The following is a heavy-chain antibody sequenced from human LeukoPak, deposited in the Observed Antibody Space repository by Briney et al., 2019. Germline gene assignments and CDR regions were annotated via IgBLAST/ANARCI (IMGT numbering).Heavy chain of an antibody. CDR2: ISAYNGNT. CDR1: GYTFTSYG. CDR3: ARVPLPQYYDFWSGYYWFDY. V-gene: IGHV1-18*01. D-gene: IGHD3-3*01. Sequence: ASVKVSCKASGYTFTSYGISRVRQAPGQGLEWMGWISAYNGNTNYAQKLQGRVTMTTDTSTSTAYMELRSLGSDDTAVYYCARVPLPQYYDFWSGYYWFDYWGQGTLVTVSS. J-gene: IGHJ4*02.